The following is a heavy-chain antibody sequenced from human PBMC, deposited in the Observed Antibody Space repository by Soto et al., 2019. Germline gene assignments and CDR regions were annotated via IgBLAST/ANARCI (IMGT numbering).Heavy chain of an antibody. V-gene: IGHV4-61*01. J-gene: IGHJ4*02. CDR3: ARALGY. CDR2: IYYSGST. Sequence: QVQLQESGPGLVKPSETLSLTCTVSGGSVSSGSYYWSWIRQPPGKGLEWIGYIYYSGSTNYNPSLKSRVTISVDTSKNQFSLKLSSVTAANTAVYYCARALGYWGQGTLVTVSS. D-gene: IGHD7-27*01. CDR1: GGSVSSGSYY.